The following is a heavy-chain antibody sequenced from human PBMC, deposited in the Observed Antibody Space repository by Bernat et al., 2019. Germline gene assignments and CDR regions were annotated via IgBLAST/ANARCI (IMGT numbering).Heavy chain of an antibody. CDR2: IYSSGST. Sequence: EVQLVESGGDLVQPGGSLRLSCAASGFTVSTTYMIWVGKAPGKGLEWVSVIYSSGSTYYAESVKGRFTISRDNSKNTLYLQMNSLRVEDTAFYYCAREGYSYGPLDYWGQGTLVTVSS. CDR3: AREGYSYGPLDY. CDR1: GFTVSTTY. V-gene: IGHV3-66*01. J-gene: IGHJ4*02. D-gene: IGHD5-18*01.